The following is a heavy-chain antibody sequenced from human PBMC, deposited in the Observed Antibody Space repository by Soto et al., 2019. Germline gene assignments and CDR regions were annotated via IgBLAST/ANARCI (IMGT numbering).Heavy chain of an antibody. D-gene: IGHD3-3*01. J-gene: IGHJ4*02. CDR2: ISGAGETT. V-gene: IGHV3-23*01. CDR1: RFSFSTYA. CDR3: AKWEDAFCIGCFDS. Sequence: GSLRLSCSGARFSFSTYAMSWVPQAPGKGLEWVSSISGAGETTNYADSVKGRFTISRDNSKNTLNLQMYSLRPDDTAFYYCAKWEDAFCIGCFDSWGQGTLVTVSS.